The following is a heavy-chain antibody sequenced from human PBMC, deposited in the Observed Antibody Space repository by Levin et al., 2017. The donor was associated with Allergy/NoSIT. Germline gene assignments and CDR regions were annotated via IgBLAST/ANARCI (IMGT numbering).Heavy chain of an antibody. CDR2: IYSGGST. D-gene: IGHD3-10*01. CDR3: AREITMVRGALWYFDL. CDR1: GFTVSSNY. J-gene: IGHJ2*01. Sequence: GGSLRLSCAASGFTVSSNYMSWVRQAPGKGLEWVSVIYSGGSTYYADSVKGRFTISRDNSKNTLYLQMNSLRAEDTAVYYCAREITMVRGALWYFDLWGRGTLVTVSS. V-gene: IGHV3-53*01.